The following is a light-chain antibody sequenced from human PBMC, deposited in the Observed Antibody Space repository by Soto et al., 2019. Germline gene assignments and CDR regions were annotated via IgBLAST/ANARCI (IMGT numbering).Light chain of an antibody. Sequence: DVVMPQSPLSLPVSLGQPASSSCRSSPALVYSDGNIDLSWFHRSPGQSPRRLIYKVSKRDSGGPDRFSGSGSGTDFTMKISRVEAEDIGICYCMQNTHWPYTFGQGTNLEIK. CDR1: PALVYSDGNID. CDR3: MQNTHWPYT. J-gene: IGKJ2*01. V-gene: IGKV2-30*01. CDR2: KVS.